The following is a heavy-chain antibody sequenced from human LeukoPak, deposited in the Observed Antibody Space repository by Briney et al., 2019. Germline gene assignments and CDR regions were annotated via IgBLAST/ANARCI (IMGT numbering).Heavy chain of an antibody. V-gene: IGHV1-2*02. J-gene: IGHJ4*02. CDR1: GYTFTDYY. CDR2: INPKTNGT. CDR3: ARGPHWDPHFDY. Sequence: ASVKVSCKASGYTFTDYYVHWVRQALGQGLEWMGWINPKTNGTNFALKFLGRVTMTRDTSISTAYMELSRLRSDDTAVYYCARGPHWDPHFDYWGQGTLVTVSS. D-gene: IGHD7-27*01.